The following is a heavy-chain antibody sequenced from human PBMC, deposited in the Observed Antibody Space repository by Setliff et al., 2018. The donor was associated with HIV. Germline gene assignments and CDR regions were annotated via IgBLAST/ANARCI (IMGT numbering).Heavy chain of an antibody. Sequence: GASVKVSCKASGYTFTDYYIHWVRQGPGQGLEWMGRINPKSGGTNYAQRFQGRVTMTRDTSINTAYMELARLRSDDTAVYYCAVVGPAIAGHSYGGPYFFDYWGQGTLVTVSS. D-gene: IGHD5-18*01. J-gene: IGHJ4*02. CDR2: INPKSGGT. V-gene: IGHV1-2*06. CDR3: AVVGPAIAGHSYGGPYFFDY. CDR1: GYTFTDYY.